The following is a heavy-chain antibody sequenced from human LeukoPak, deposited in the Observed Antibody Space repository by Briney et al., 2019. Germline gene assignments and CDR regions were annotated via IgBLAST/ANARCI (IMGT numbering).Heavy chain of an antibody. J-gene: IGHJ3*02. V-gene: IGHV4-34*01. CDR2: INHSGST. CDR1: GGSFSGYY. Sequence: SETLSLTCAVYGGSFSGYYWSWIRQPPGKGLEWIGEINHSGSTNYNPSLKSRVTISVDTSKNQFSLKLSSVTAADTAVYYCARDRGMIEGPGAFDIWGQGTMVTVSS. CDR3: ARDRGMIEGPGAFDI. D-gene: IGHD3-22*01.